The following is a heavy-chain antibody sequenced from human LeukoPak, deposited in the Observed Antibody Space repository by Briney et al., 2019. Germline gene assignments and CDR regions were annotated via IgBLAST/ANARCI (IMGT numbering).Heavy chain of an antibody. CDR2: INWNGGST. D-gene: IGHD3-10*01. V-gene: IGHV3-20*01. CDR3: ARGGGYYGSGSYFGNMDV. J-gene: IGHJ6*03. Sequence: GGSLRLSCAASGFTFDDYGMSWVRQAPGKGLEWVSGINWNGGSTGYADSVKGRFTISRDNAKNSLYLQMNSLRAEDTTLYHCARGGGYYGSGSYFGNMDVWGKGTTVTISS. CDR1: GFTFDDYG.